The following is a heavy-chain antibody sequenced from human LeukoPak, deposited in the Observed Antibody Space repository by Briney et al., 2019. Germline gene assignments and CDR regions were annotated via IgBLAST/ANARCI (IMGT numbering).Heavy chain of an antibody. J-gene: IGHJ4*02. V-gene: IGHV3-23*01. Sequence: SGGSLRLSCAASGFTFSSYAMSWVRQAPGKGLEWVSAISGSGGSTYYADSVKGRFTISRDNAKNSLYLQMNSLRAEDTAVYYCARLVDYCSGGGCYFDYWGQGTLVTVSS. CDR1: GFTFSSYA. D-gene: IGHD2-15*01. CDR2: ISGSGGST. CDR3: ARLVDYCSGGGCYFDY.